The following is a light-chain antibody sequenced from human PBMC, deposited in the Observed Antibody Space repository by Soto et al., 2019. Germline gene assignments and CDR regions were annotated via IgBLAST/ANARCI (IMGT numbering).Light chain of an antibody. J-gene: IGKJ1*01. V-gene: IGKV3-11*01. CDR1: QSVGSY. CDR2: DAL. Sequence: SVLTQSEANLSLSPGERATLCCRASQSVGSYLAWYQQKPGRAPRLLIYDALNRATGIPARFSGSGSGTDCTLTMSCLEPDDFGVYYCVQRANSRTFGQGTKVDIK. CDR3: VQRANSRT.